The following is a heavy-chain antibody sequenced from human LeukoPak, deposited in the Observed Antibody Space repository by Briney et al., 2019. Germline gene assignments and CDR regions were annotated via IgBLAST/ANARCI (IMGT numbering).Heavy chain of an antibody. V-gene: IGHV3-15*01. CDR3: ATGAYCSSTRCAYYYYYYLDV. J-gene: IGHJ6*03. CDR2: IKSKTDGGTT. CDR1: GFSFSNVW. D-gene: IGHD2-2*01. Sequence: PGGSLRLSCAASGFSFSNVWMSWVRQAPGKGLEWVGRIKSKTDGGTTDYAAPVKGRFSISRDDSENTLYLQMNSLETEDTAVYYCATGAYCSSTRCAYYYYYYLDVWGKGTTVTVSS.